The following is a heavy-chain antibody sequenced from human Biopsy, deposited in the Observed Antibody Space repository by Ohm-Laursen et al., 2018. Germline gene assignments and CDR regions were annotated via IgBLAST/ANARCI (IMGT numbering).Heavy chain of an antibody. CDR1: GGSISSDY. Sequence: SDTLSLTWTVSGGSISSDYWSWIRQTPGKGLKWIGYIYYSGSTNYNPSLKSRVTISVDTSKNQFSLRLNSVTAADTAVYYCARATNSTGWPYYYFYGMDVWGQGTTVTVSS. V-gene: IGHV4-59*12. D-gene: IGHD2/OR15-2a*01. CDR2: IYYSGST. CDR3: ARATNSTGWPYYYFYGMDV. J-gene: IGHJ6*02.